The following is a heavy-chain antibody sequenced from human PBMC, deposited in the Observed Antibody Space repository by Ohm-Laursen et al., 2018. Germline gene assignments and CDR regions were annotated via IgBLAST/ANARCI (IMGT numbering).Heavy chain of an antibody. Sequence: SLRLSCAATGFTFSTYSMNWVRQAPGKGLEWASSISSSSSYIYYADSVKGRFTISRDNAKNSLYLQMNSLRAEDTAVYYCARIVGARYFDLWGRGTLVTVSS. CDR3: ARIVGARYFDL. CDR2: ISSSSSYI. V-gene: IGHV3-21*01. CDR1: GFTFSTYS. J-gene: IGHJ2*01. D-gene: IGHD1-26*01.